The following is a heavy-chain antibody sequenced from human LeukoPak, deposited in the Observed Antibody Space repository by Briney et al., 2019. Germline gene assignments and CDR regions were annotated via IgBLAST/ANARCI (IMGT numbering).Heavy chain of an antibody. D-gene: IGHD3-10*01. CDR1: GFTFSSYW. CDR2: IKQDGSEK. V-gene: IGHV3-7*01. Sequence: PGGSLRLSCTASGFTFSSYWMSWVRQAPGKGLEWVANIKQDGSEKYYVDSVKGRFTISRDNAKNSLYLQMNSLRAEDTAVYYCAKGLWFGELFPAEYFQHWGQGTLVTVSS. J-gene: IGHJ1*01. CDR3: AKGLWFGELFPAEYFQH.